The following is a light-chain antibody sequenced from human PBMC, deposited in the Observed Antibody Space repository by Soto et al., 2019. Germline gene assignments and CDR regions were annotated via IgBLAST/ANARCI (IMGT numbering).Light chain of an antibody. CDR3: QQYRSWPRT. CDR1: QSVDIN. V-gene: IGKV3-15*01. Sequence: EIVLTQSPATLSVSPGEVVTLSFSASQSVDINLAWYQQKPGQAPRLLIYGASTRATDMPGRFSGRGAGAEFTLTISSLQSEDFAVYYCQQYRSWPRTFGQGTKVDIK. CDR2: GAS. J-gene: IGKJ1*01.